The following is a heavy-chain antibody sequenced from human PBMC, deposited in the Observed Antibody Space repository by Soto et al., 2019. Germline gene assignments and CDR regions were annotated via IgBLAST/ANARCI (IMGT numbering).Heavy chain of an antibody. Sequence: QVQLVQSGAEVRKPGASVKVSCKASGYTFITSGMSWLRQAPGQGLEWMGWISTYNGDTNDTPKFQDRVTMTSDTSTSTVYMALRSLRSDDTAVHYCARAGAAPYYYYGMDVWGQGTRVTVSS. CDR3: ARAGAAPYYYYGMDV. V-gene: IGHV1-18*01. D-gene: IGHD6-6*01. CDR1: GYTFITSG. CDR2: ISTYNGDT. J-gene: IGHJ6*02.